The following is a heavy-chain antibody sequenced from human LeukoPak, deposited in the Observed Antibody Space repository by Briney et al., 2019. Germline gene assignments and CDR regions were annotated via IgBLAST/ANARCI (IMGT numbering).Heavy chain of an antibody. Sequence: GGSLRLSCAASGFTFSSYWMSWVRQAPGKGLEWVANIKEDGSDKYYVDSVKGRFTIFRDNAKKSLYLQMNSLRAEDTAVYYCARGSLAGPFDCWGQGTLVTVSS. CDR2: IKEDGSDK. CDR1: GFTFSSYW. D-gene: IGHD6-19*01. J-gene: IGHJ4*02. CDR3: ARGSLAGPFDC. V-gene: IGHV3-7*01.